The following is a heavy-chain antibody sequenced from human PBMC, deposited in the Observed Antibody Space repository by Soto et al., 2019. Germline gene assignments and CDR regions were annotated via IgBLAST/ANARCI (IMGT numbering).Heavy chain of an antibody. Sequence: GGSLRLSCAASGFTFDDYAMHWVRQAPGKGLEWVSGISWNSGSIGHADSVKGRFTISRDNAKNSLYLQMNSLRAEDTALYYCVKDSRYFDWGGVMDVWGKGTTVTVSS. CDR2: ISWNSGSI. V-gene: IGHV3-9*01. D-gene: IGHD3-9*01. CDR1: GFTFDDYA. CDR3: VKDSRYFDWGGVMDV. J-gene: IGHJ6*03.